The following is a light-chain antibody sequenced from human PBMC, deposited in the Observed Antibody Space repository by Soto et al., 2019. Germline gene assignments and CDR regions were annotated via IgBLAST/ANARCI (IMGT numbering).Light chain of an antibody. CDR1: QSISSTY. CDR2: DAS. J-gene: IGKJ1*01. CDR3: QHYDSARWT. V-gene: IGKV3-20*01. Sequence: EIVLTQSPGTLSLSPGERATLSCRASQSISSTYLTWYHQRPGQAPRLLIYDASRRATGIPDRFSGSGSGTDFSLTISRLEPEDFAVYYCQHYDSARWTFGRGTKV.